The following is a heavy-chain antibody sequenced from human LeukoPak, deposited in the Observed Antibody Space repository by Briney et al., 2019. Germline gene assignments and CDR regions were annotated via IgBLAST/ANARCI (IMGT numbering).Heavy chain of an antibody. Sequence: PSETLSLTCAVSGGSISISNSNWWSWVRQPAGKGLEWIGEIYHSGITNYNPSLKSQVTRSIDKTKNQFSLKLSSVTAADTAVYYCARDLHGGNSFTSDWYFDLWGRGTLVTVSS. CDR2: IYHSGIT. CDR1: GGSISISNSNW. V-gene: IGHV4-4*02. J-gene: IGHJ2*01. D-gene: IGHD4-23*01. CDR3: ARDLHGGNSFTSDWYFDL.